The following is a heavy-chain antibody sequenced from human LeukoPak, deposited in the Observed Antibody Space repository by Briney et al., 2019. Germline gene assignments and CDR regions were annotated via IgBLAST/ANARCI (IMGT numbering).Heavy chain of an antibody. CDR2: IYYSGST. D-gene: IGHD1-26*01. CDR1: GGSISSGGYY. Sequence: TSETLSLTCTVSGGSISSGGYYWSWIRQHPGKGLEWIGYIYYSGSTYYNPSLKSRVTISVDTSKNQFSLKLSSVTAADTAVYYCARDTEELLYAFDIWGQGTMVTVSS. J-gene: IGHJ3*02. CDR3: ARDTEELLYAFDI. V-gene: IGHV4-31*03.